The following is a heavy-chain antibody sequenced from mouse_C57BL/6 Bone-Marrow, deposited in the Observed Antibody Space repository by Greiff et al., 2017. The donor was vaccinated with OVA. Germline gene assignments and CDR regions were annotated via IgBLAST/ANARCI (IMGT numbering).Heavy chain of an antibody. J-gene: IGHJ4*01. Sequence: EVKVVESGGGLVQPGGSLSLSCAASGFTFTDYYMSWVRQPPGKALEWLGFIRNKANGYTTEYSASVKGRFTISRDNSQSILYLQMNALRAEDSATYYCAGIRGYYAMDYWGQGTSVTVSS. V-gene: IGHV7-3*01. CDR1: GFTFTDYY. D-gene: IGHD1-1*01. CDR3: AGIRGYYAMDY. CDR2: IRNKANGYTT.